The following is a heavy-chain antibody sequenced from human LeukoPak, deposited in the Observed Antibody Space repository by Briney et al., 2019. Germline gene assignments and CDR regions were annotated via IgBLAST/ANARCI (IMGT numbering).Heavy chain of an antibody. J-gene: IGHJ4*02. CDR2: IYYSGST. Sequence: PSETLSLTCTVSGGSTSSYYWSWIRQRPGKGLEWIGYIYYSGSTNYNPSLKSRVTISVDTSKNQFSLKLSSVTAADTAVYYCARECRASSCSNLWGQGTLVTVSS. D-gene: IGHD2-15*01. CDR1: GGSTSSYY. V-gene: IGHV4-59*01. CDR3: ARECRASSCSNL.